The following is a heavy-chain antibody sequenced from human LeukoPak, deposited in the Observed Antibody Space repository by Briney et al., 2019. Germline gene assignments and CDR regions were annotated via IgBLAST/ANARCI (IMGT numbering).Heavy chain of an antibody. Sequence: SETLSLTCTVSGGSISSYYWSWIRQPPGKGLEWIGYIYYSGSTNYNPSLKSRVTISVDTSKNQFSLKLSSVTAADTAVYYCARTYYDFWSGYYFDYWGRGTLVTVSS. J-gene: IGHJ4*02. CDR1: GGSISSYY. CDR2: IYYSGST. V-gene: IGHV4-59*01. D-gene: IGHD3-3*01. CDR3: ARTYYDFWSGYYFDY.